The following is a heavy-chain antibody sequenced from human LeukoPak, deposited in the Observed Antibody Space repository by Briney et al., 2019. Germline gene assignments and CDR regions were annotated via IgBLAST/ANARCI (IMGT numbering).Heavy chain of an antibody. CDR2: LKKVGSET. CDR3: GRQRCVSGTFFIDY. Sequence: GGSLRLSCVVSEFTLSSYSMIWARQAPGQGLQWVANLKKVGSETKHVHFVKGRFPIPRDNAKNSLYLQMSCLRAEDTSVYVCGRQRCVSGTFFIDYWGQGTLGRVSS. CDR1: EFTLSSYS. V-gene: IGHV3-7*01. J-gene: IGHJ4*02. D-gene: IGHD3-10*01.